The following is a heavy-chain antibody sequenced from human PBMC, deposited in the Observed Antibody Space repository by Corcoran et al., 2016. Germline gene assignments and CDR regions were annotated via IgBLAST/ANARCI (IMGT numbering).Heavy chain of an antibody. J-gene: IGHJ6*02. Sequence: EVQLVESGGGLIKPGASLRLSCAASGFSFSHAWMSWVRQAPGEGLVWVGRIKSNTDGGTTDYAAPVKGSCTITRDASKNTLYLQMNSLKPEDTAVYYCTTAGTFYYGMDVWGQGTTVTVSS. CDR3: TTAGTFYYGMDV. V-gene: IGHV3-15*01. D-gene: IGHD1-1*01. CDR2: IKSNTDGGTT. CDR1: GFSFSHAW.